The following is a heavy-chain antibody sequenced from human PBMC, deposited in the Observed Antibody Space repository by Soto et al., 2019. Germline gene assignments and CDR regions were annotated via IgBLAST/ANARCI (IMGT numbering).Heavy chain of an antibody. Sequence: QITLKESGPTVVKPIQTLTLTCTFSGFSLTTNGVGVGWIRQPPGKALEWLALIYWDDDKRYSPTLKSRLAITKDISKNQVVLTLTDVDPVDAATYFCVHHVTGGSFDVWGQGSRVTVSS. CDR1: GFSLTTNGVG. D-gene: IGHD4-4*01. CDR2: IYWDDDK. CDR3: VHHVTGGSFDV. J-gene: IGHJ3*01. V-gene: IGHV2-5*02.